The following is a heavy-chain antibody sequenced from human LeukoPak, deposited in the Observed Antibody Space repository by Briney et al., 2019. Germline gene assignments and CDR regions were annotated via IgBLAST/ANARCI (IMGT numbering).Heavy chain of an antibody. D-gene: IGHD1-26*01. Sequence: KPSETLSLTCTVSGYSISSGYYWGWIRQPPGKGLEWIGSIYESGSTYYNPSLKSRVTISVDTSKNQCSLRMNSVTAADTAVYYCARGKSRGSHIDYWGQGTLVTVSS. CDR1: GYSISSGYY. V-gene: IGHV4-38-2*02. J-gene: IGHJ4*02. CDR3: ARGKSRGSHIDY. CDR2: IYESGST.